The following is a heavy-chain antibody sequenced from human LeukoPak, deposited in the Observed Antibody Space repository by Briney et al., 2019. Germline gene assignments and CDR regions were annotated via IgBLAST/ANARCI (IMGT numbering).Heavy chain of an antibody. D-gene: IGHD1-26*01. CDR1: GFTFSNNW. J-gene: IGHJ3*02. CDR2: VKKDASEK. Sequence: GGSLRLSCAASGFTFSNNWMTWVRQAPGKGLEWVASVKKDASEKYYVDSVKGRFTISRDNAKNSLYLQMNSLRAEDTAVYYCANTMMVGATIWGQGTMVTVSS. V-gene: IGHV3-7*01. CDR3: ANTMMVGATI.